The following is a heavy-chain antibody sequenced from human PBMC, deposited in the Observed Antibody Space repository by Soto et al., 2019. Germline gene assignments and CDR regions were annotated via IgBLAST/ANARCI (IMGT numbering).Heavy chain of an antibody. V-gene: IGHV3-64D*08. CDR2: ISSNGGST. D-gene: IGHD3-22*01. CDR3: VLSVTMIVVVIPPDY. CDR1: GFTFSSYA. J-gene: IGHJ4*02. Sequence: EVQLVESGGGLVQPGGSLRLSCSASGFTFSSYAMHWVRQAPGKGLEYVSAISSNGGSTYYADSVKGRFTISRDNSKNTLYIQMSSLRAEDTAVYYCVLSVTMIVVVIPPDYWGQGTLVTVSS.